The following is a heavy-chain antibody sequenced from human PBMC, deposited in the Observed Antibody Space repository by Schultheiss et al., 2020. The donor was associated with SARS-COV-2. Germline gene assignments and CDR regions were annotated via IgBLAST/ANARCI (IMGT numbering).Heavy chain of an antibody. D-gene: IGHD3-22*01. CDR3: ARGTDYYDSSGFFDY. CDR1: GFTFSSYA. V-gene: IGHV3-30*01. J-gene: IGHJ4*02. CDR2: ISYDGSNK. Sequence: GGSLRLSCAASGFTFSSYAMHWVRQAPGKGLEWVAVISYDGSNKYYADSVKGRFTISRDNSKNTLYLQMNSLRAEDTAVYYCARGTDYYDSSGFFDYWGQGTLVTVSS.